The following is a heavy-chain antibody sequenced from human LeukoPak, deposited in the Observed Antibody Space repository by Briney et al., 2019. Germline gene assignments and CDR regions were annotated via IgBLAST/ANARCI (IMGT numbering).Heavy chain of an antibody. CDR2: IRDGGSNK. D-gene: IGHD6-19*01. CDR3: AKDGSSGWHQRLLDDY. CDR1: GFIFSNYG. Sequence: PGGSLRLSCTASGFIFSNYGMHWVRQAPGKGLEWVAFIRDGGSNKYYADSVKGRFTISRDNSKNTLYLQMNSLRAEDTAVYYCAKDGSSGWHQRLLDDYWGQGTLVTVSS. J-gene: IGHJ4*02. V-gene: IGHV3-30*02.